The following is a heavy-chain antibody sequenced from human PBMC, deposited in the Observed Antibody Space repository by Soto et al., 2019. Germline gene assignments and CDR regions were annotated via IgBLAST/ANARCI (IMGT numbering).Heavy chain of an antibody. J-gene: IGHJ5*02. CDR3: ARRASTLRFNWFDP. CDR1: GGSFSGYY. D-gene: IGHD2-2*01. CDR2: INHSGST. Sequence: QVQLQQWGAGLLKPSETLSLTCAVYGGSFSGYYWSWIRQPPGKGLEWSGEINHSGSTNYNPSLKSRVTISVDTSKNQFSLKLSSVTAADTAVYYCARRASTLRFNWFDPWGQGTLVTVSS. V-gene: IGHV4-34*01.